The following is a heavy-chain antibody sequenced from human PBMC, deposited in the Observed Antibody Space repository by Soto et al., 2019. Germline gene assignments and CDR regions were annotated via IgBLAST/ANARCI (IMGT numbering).Heavy chain of an antibody. V-gene: IGHV1-18*01. CDR1: GYTFTSYG. CDR2: ISAYNGNT. D-gene: IGHD1-7*01. Sequence: ASVKVSCKASGYTFTSYGISWVRQAPGQGLEWMGWISAYNGNTNYAQKLQGRVTMTTDTSTSTAYMELRSLRSDDTAVYYCAREQQLELRGGVNLYFDYWGQGTLVTVSS. J-gene: IGHJ4*02. CDR3: AREQQLELRGGVNLYFDY.